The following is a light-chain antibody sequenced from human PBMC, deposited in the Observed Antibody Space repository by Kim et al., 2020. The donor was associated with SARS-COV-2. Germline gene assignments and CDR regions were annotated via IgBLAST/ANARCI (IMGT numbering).Light chain of an antibody. J-gene: IGKJ2*01. CDR3: LQYDNWPFT. V-gene: IGKV3-15*01. CDR2: GVS. Sequence: EIVMTQSPATLSVSPGDRVTLSCRSSQRVTRYLVWYQHKPGQAPRLLISGVSTRATDIPARFSGSGSGTEFTLTISSLQSEDFAVYYCLQYDNWPFTFGQGTKLEI. CDR1: QRVTRY.